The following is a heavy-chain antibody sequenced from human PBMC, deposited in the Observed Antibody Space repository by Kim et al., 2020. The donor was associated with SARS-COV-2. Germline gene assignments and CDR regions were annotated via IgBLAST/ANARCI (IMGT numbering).Heavy chain of an antibody. CDR2: INPNSGGT. V-gene: IGHV1-2*06. CDR1: GYTFTGYY. Sequence: ASVKVSCKASGYTFTGYYMHWVRQAPGQGLEWMGRINPNSGGTNYAQKYQGRVTMTRDTSISTAYTELSRLRSTDTAVYYCARSAWGSGRGGYYMDVWGIGTTVTVSS. D-gene: IGHD6-19*01. CDR3: ARSAWGSGRGGYYMDV. J-gene: IGHJ6*03.